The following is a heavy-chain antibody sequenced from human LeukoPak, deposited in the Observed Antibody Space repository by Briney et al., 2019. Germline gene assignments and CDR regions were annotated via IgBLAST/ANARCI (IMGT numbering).Heavy chain of an antibody. Sequence: GGSLRLSCAASGFTFSSYAMHWVRQAPGKGLEWVAAISPDGNNEYYTDSVKGRFTISRDNSKNMIYLQMNSLRGEDSAVYYCAKVNNYDDYWGQGTLVTVSS. J-gene: IGHJ4*02. D-gene: IGHD1/OR15-1a*01. CDR1: GFTFSSYA. CDR3: AKVNNYDDY. CDR2: ISPDGNNE. V-gene: IGHV3-30*04.